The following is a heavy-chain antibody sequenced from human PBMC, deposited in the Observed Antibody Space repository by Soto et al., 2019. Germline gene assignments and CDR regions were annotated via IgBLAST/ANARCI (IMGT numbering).Heavy chain of an antibody. CDR2: IYWDDSK. CDR3: AHAYGGRSLY. Sequence: QITLKESGPTLVQPTQTLTLTCTFSGFSLTTDRVGVCWIRQPPGEALEWLAVIYWDDSKTYRPSLESRLTITKDTSKNQVALTMTNMDSLDTATYYCAHAYGGRSLYWGQGTLVTVSS. CDR1: GFSLTTDRVG. D-gene: IGHD1-26*01. V-gene: IGHV2-5*02. J-gene: IGHJ4*02.